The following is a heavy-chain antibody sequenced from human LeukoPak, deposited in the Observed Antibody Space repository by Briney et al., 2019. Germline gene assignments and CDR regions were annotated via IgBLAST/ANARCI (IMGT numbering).Heavy chain of an antibody. CDR3: ARVDIGVVPSTTFDF. V-gene: IGHV4-39*01. Sequence: PSETLSLTCIVSGGSISSSSYFWGWIRQPPGKGLEWIGTIYYSGSTYYNPSLKSRVTISVDTSKNQFSLRLSSVTAADTAVYYCARVDIGVVPSTTFDFWGQGTLVTVSS. J-gene: IGHJ4*02. CDR2: IYYSGST. D-gene: IGHD2-2*03. CDR1: GGSISSSSYF.